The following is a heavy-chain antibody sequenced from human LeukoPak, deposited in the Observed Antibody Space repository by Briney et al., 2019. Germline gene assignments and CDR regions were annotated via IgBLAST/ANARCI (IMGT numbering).Heavy chain of an antibody. CDR1: GGSISSYYW. CDR2: IRTDGLET. CDR3: ARVMSGYYVVLDI. D-gene: IGHD3-3*01. Sequence: PSETLSLTCTVSGGSISSYYWMHWVRQAPGKGLVWVSRIRTDGLETSYADSVKGRFTVSRDNAKNTLYLQMNSLRAEDTAVYYCARVMSGYYVVLDIWGQGTMVTVSS. J-gene: IGHJ3*02. V-gene: IGHV3-74*01.